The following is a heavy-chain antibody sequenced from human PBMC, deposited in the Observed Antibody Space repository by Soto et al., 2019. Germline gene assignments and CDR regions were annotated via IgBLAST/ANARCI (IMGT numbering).Heavy chain of an antibody. V-gene: IGHV2-26*01. CDR3: ARVHYYDISLFDY. Sequence: QVTLKESGPVLVKPTETLTLTCTVSGFSLSNARMGVSWIRQPPGKALEWLAHIFSKDEKSYSTSLKSRLTXSXAXXKSQVVLTMTNMDPVDTATYYCARVHYYDISLFDYWGQGTLVTVSS. CDR1: GFSLSNARMG. J-gene: IGHJ4*02. D-gene: IGHD3-9*01. CDR2: IFSKDEK.